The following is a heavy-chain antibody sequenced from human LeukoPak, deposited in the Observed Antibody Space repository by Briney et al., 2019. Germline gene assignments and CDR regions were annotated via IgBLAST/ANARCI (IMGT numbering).Heavy chain of an antibody. CDR3: ASLGSRTAIHYFDY. D-gene: IGHD5-18*01. J-gene: IGHJ4*02. CDR1: GGSISSGSYY. V-gene: IGHV4-39*07. CDR2: IYHSGST. Sequence: SETLSLTCTVSGGSISSGSYYWSWIRQPPGKGLEWIGEIYHSGSTNYNPSLKSRVTISVDKSKNQFSLKLSSVTAADTAVYYCASLGSRTAIHYFDYWGQGTLVTVSS.